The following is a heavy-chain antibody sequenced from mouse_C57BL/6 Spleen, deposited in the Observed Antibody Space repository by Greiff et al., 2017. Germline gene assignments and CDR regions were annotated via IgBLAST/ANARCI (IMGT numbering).Heavy chain of an antibody. CDR1: GYTFTDYY. V-gene: IGHV1-26*01. D-gene: IGHD1-1*01. J-gene: IGHJ4*01. CDR2: INPNNGGT. Sequence: VQLQQPGPELVKPGASVKISCKASGYTFTDYYMNWVKQSHGKSLEWIGDINPNNGGTSYNQKFKGKATLTVDKSSSTAYMELRSLTSEDSAVYYCATYYYGSSSYAMDYWGQGTSVTVSS. CDR3: ATYYYGSSSYAMDY.